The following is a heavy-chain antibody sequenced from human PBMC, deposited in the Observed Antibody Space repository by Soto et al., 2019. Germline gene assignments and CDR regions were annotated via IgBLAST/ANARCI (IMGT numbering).Heavy chain of an antibody. CDR1: GFTVSSNF. V-gene: IGHV3-53*02. J-gene: IGHJ6*02. CDR2: IYSGGRT. CDR3: ARVAVDYYYGMDV. Sequence: EVQLVETGGGLIQPGGSLRLSCTASGFTVSSNFMSWVRQAPGKGLEWVSLIYSGGRTYYADSVKGRFTISRDNSKNTLYFQMNSLRAEDTALYYCARVAVDYYYGMDVWGQGTTVTVSS.